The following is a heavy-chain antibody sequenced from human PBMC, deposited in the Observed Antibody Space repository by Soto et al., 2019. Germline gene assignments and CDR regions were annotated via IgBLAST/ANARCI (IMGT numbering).Heavy chain of an antibody. CDR2: IFPGDSDT. J-gene: IGHJ3*02. Sequence: GESLKLSCKASGYSFSTYWIGWVRQMPGKGLEWMGIIFPGDSDTKYSPSFQGQVTISADKSISTAYLQWSSLKASDTAIYYCARLWPPMIVGGTGAFDIWGQGTMVT. D-gene: IGHD3-22*01. CDR3: ARLWPPMIVGGTGAFDI. CDR1: GYSFSTYW. V-gene: IGHV5-51*01.